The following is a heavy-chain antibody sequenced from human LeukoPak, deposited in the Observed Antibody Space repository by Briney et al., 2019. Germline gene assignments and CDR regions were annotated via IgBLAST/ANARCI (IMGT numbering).Heavy chain of an antibody. CDR1: GYSFTSYW. V-gene: IGHV5-10-1*01. D-gene: IGHD6-6*01. J-gene: IGHJ6*02. Sequence: GESLKISCKGSGYSFTSYWISWVRKMPGKGLEWMGRIDPSDSYTNYSPSFQGHVTISADKSISTAYLQWSGLKASDTAMYYCATRSSNFYYYGMDVWDQGTTVTVSS. CDR3: ATRSSNFYYYGMDV. CDR2: IDPSDSYT.